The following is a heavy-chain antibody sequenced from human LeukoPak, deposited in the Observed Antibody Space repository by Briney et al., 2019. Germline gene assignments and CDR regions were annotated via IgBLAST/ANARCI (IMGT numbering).Heavy chain of an antibody. CDR1: GFTFSSYS. CDR2: ISSSSSYI. J-gene: IGHJ5*02. D-gene: IGHD3-10*01. Sequence: SGGSLRLSCAASGFTFSSYSMNWVRQAPGKGLEWVSSISSSSSYIYYADSVKGRFTISRDNAKNSLYLQMNSLRAEDTAVYYCACTYGSGRRWFDPWGQGTLVTVSS. V-gene: IGHV3-21*01. CDR3: ACTYGSGRRWFDP.